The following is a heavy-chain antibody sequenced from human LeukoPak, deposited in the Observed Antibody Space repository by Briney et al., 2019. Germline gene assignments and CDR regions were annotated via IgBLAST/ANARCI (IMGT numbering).Heavy chain of an antibody. J-gene: IGHJ6*02. CDR1: GRSISSYC. CDR3: ARNYYDFWSGYYTDYYYGMDV. D-gene: IGHD3-3*01. Sequence: PSETLSLTCTVSGRSISSYCWSWIRQPPGKGLEWIGYIYYSGSTNYNPSLKSRVTISVDTSKNQFSLKLSSVTAADTAVYYCARNYYDFWSGYYTDYYYGMDVWGQGTTVTVSS. V-gene: IGHV4-59*01. CDR2: IYYSGST.